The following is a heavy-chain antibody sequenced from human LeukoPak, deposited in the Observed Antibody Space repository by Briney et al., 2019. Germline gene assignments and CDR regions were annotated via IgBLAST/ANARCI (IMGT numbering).Heavy chain of an antibody. D-gene: IGHD6-13*01. CDR2: ISGSGGST. V-gene: IGHV3-23*01. CDR1: GFTVSSNY. J-gene: IGHJ4*02. Sequence: PGGSLRLSCAASGFTVSSNYMSWVRQAPGKGLEWVSAISGSGGSTYYADSVKGRFTISRDNSKNTLYLQMNSLRAEDTAVYYCAKRRKAAADYWGQGTLVTVSS. CDR3: AKRRKAAADY.